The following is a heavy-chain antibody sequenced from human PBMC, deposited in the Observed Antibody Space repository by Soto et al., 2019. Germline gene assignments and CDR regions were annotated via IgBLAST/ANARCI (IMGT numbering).Heavy chain of an antibody. Sequence: PGGSLRLSCAASGFTFSSYGMHWVRQAPGKGLEWVAVISYDGSNKYYADSVKGRFTISRDNSKNTLYLQMNSLRAEDTAVYYCARASYCTNGVCYSWAYFDYWGQGTLVTVSS. CDR3: ARASYCTNGVCYSWAYFDY. V-gene: IGHV3-30*03. CDR2: ISYDGSNK. CDR1: GFTFSSYG. D-gene: IGHD2-8*01. J-gene: IGHJ4*02.